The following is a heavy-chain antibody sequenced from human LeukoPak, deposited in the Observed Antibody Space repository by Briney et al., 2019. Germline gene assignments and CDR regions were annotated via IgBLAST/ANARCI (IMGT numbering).Heavy chain of an antibody. V-gene: IGHV3-66*01. CDR3: ATAYSSSPTFDY. J-gene: IGHJ4*02. D-gene: IGHD6-6*01. Sequence: GGSLRLSCAASGFTVSSNYMSWVRQAPGKGLEWVSVIYSDGSTYYAGSVKGRFTISGDNSKNNLYLQINSLRAEDTAVYYCATAYSSSPTFDYWGQGTLVTVSS. CDR1: GFTVSSNY. CDR2: IYSDGST.